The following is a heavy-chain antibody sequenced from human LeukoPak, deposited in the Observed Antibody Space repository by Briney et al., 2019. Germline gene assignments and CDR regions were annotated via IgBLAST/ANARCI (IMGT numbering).Heavy chain of an antibody. D-gene: IGHD5-18*01. J-gene: IGHJ4*02. CDR1: GGSISSYY. V-gene: IGHV4-59*01. CDR2: IYYSGST. CDR3: ARGRGYSYGSLPFDY. Sequence: PSETLSLTCTVSGGSISSYYWSWIRQPPGKGLEWIGYIYYSGSTNYNPSLKSRVTISVDTSKNQFSLKLSSVTAADTAVYYCARGRGYSYGSLPFDYWGQGTLVTVSP.